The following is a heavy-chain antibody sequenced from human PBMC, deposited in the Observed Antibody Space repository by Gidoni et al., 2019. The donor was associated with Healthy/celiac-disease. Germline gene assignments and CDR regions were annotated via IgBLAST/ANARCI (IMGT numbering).Heavy chain of an antibody. V-gene: IGHV4-39*01. CDR3: ASLGEMATILFDY. D-gene: IGHD5-12*01. CDR2: IYYSGST. CDR1: GVSISSSSYY. Sequence: QLQLQESGPGLVKPSETLSLTCTVSGVSISSSSYYWGWIRQPPGKGLEWIGSIYYSGSTYYNPSLKSRVTISVDTSKNQFSLKLSSVTAADTAVYYCASLGEMATILFDYWGQGTLVTVPS. J-gene: IGHJ4*02.